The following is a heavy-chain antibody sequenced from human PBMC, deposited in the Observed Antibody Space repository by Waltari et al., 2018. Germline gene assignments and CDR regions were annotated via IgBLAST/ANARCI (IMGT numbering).Heavy chain of an antibody. CDR1: GFTFRTFG. Sequence: QVNLVESGGGVVQPGGSLRLSCAISGFTFRTFGMHWVRQAPGKGLGWVALIWFDGSDKFYADSVRGRFTISRDNSARTLYLDMDSLRLDDTAMYYCAKDAFGNTYLDFWGQGTLVTVSS. CDR2: IWFDGSDK. J-gene: IGHJ4*02. V-gene: IGHV3-30*02. CDR3: AKDAFGNTYLDF. D-gene: IGHD2-2*02.